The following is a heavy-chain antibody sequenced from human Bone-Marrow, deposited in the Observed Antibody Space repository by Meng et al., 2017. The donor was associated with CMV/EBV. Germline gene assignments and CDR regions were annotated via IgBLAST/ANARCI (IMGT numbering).Heavy chain of an antibody. V-gene: IGHV3-53*01. Sequence: GESLKISCAASGLTVSNNYIIWVRQAPGKGLEWVSSLYRGGNTNYADSVKGRFTIFRDNAKNSLYLQMYSLRAEDTAVYYCARAYSSEQQPQVSPVPSRTWGQGTMVTVSS. D-gene: IGHD6-13*01. CDR1: GLTVSNNY. CDR3: ARAYSSEQQPQVSPVPSRT. J-gene: IGHJ3*01. CDR2: LYRGGNT.